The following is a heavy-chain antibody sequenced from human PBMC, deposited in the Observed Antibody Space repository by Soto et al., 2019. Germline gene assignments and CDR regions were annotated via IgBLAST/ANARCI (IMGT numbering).Heavy chain of an antibody. J-gene: IGHJ3*02. CDR2: IYYSGST. CDR1: GGSISSGDYY. V-gene: IGHV4-30-4*01. D-gene: IGHD2-21*01. Sequence: QVQLQESGPGLVKPSQTLSLTCTVSGGSISSGDYYWSWIRQPPGKGPEWIGYIYYSGSTYYNPSLKSRVTISVDTSKNQFSLKLSSVTAADTAVYYCARDSPEIGDAFDIWGQGTMVTVSS. CDR3: ARDSPEIGDAFDI.